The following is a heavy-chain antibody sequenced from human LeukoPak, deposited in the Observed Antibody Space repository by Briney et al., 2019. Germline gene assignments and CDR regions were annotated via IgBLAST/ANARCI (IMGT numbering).Heavy chain of an antibody. CDR3: ARARLEGGLPD. J-gene: IGHJ4*02. V-gene: IGHV1-2*06. Sequence: ASVKVSCKASGYTFTGYYMHWVRQAPGQGLEWMGRINPNSGDTNYAQKFQGRVTMTRDTSISTAYVELSRLRSDDTAVYYCARARLEGGLPDWGQGTLVTVSS. CDR2: INPNSGDT. D-gene: IGHD3-16*01. CDR1: GYTFTGYY.